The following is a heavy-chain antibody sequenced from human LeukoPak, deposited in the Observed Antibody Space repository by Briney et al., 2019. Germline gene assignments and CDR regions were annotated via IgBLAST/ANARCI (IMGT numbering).Heavy chain of an antibody. J-gene: IGHJ4*02. CDR1: GFTFSSYS. CDR3: ARDRVDTAMARISDY. Sequence: PGGSLRLSCAASGFTFSSYSMNWVRQAPGKGLEWVSSIRSNSSYIYYADSVKGRFTISRDNAKNSLYLQMNSLRAEDTAVYYCARDRVDTAMARISDYWGQGTLVTVSS. V-gene: IGHV3-21*01. D-gene: IGHD5-18*01. CDR2: IRSNSSYI.